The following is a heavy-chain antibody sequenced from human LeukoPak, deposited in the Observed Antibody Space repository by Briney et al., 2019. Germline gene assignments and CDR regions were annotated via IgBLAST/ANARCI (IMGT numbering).Heavy chain of an antibody. J-gene: IGHJ4*02. CDR3: ARDLSLYSSGDDY. D-gene: IGHD6-19*01. CDR2: ISYDGSNK. V-gene: IGHV3-30*03. Sequence: PGGSLRLSCAASGFTFSSYGMHWVRQAPGKGLEWVAVISYDGSNKYYADSVKGRFTISRDNAKNSLYLQMNSLRAEDTAVYYCARDLSLYSSGDDYWGQGTLVTVSS. CDR1: GFTFSSYG.